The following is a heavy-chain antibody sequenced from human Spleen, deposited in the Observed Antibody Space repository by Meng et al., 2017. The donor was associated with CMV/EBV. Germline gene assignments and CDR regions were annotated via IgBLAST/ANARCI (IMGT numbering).Heavy chain of an antibody. J-gene: IGHJ3*02. V-gene: IGHV1-18*01. CDR3: ARAGLSGYDYNDAFDI. D-gene: IGHD5-12*01. CDR2: ITTYNGNT. Sequence: ASVKVSCKASGYTFTSYGITWVRQAPGQGLEWMGWITTYNGNTNYAQKLQGRVTMTTDTSTSTAYMELSSLRSEDTAVYYCARAGLSGYDYNDAFDIWGQGTMVTVSS. CDR1: GYTFTSYG.